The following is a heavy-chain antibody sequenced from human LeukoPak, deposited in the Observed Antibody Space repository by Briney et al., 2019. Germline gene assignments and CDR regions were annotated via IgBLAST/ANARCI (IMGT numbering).Heavy chain of an antibody. CDR3: ARDGGSGWLNDAFDI. J-gene: IGHJ3*02. CDR1: GGSIGSSTYY. Sequence: KPSETLSLTCTVSGGSIGSSTYYWGWIRQPPGKGLEWIGSIYYSGSTYYNPSLKSRVTISVDTSKNQFSLKLSSVTAADTAVYYCARDGGSGWLNDAFDIWGQGTMVTVSS. CDR2: IYYSGST. V-gene: IGHV4-39*07. D-gene: IGHD6-19*01.